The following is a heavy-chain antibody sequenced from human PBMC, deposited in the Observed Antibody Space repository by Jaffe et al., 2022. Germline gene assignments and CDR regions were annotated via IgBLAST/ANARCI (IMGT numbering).Heavy chain of an antibody. CDR2: ISSSSSTI. D-gene: IGHD3-10*01. V-gene: IGHV3-48*01. J-gene: IGHJ5*02. CDR3: ARDLAYYYGSGRPLTPFDWFDP. Sequence: EVQLVESGGGLVQPGGSLRLSCAASGFTFSSYSMNWVRQAPGKGLEWVSYISSSSSTIYYADSVKGRFTISRDNAKNSLYLQMNSLRAEDTAVYYCARDLAYYYGSGRPLTPFDWFDPWGQGTLVTVSS. CDR1: GFTFSSYS.